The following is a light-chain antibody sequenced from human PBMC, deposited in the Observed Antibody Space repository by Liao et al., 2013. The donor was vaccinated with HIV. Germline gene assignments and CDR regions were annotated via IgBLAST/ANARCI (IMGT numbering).Light chain of an antibody. CDR3: QAWDSNTVV. J-gene: IGLJ2*01. CDR1: KLGDKY. Sequence: SYELTQPPSVSVSPGQTASITCSADKLGDKYVCWYQQKPGQSPVLVIYQDNKRPSGIPERISGSNSGNTATLTISGTQAMDEADYYCQAWDSNTVVFGGGTKLTVL. CDR2: QDN. V-gene: IGLV3-1*01.